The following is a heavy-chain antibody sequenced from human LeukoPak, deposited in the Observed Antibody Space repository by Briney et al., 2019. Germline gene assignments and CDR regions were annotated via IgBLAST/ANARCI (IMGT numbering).Heavy chain of an antibody. CDR1: GFTFSSFA. J-gene: IGHJ4*02. CDR3: AKDKGSGTYPPY. CDR2: ISGSGGST. D-gene: IGHD1-26*01. V-gene: IGHV3-23*01. Sequence: GGSLRLSCAASGFTFSSFALSWVRQGPGKGLEWVSGISGSGGSTYYADSVKGRFTISRDDSNNGLYLQMNSLRAEDTAVYYCAKDKGSGTYPPYWGQGTLVTVSS.